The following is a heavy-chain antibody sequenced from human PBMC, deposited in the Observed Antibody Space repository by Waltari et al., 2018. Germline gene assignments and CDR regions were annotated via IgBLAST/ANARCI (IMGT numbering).Heavy chain of an antibody. CDR3: ARGTGGSSTYYFAGMDV. V-gene: IGHV4-34*01. D-gene: IGHD3-22*01. Sequence: QVQLQQWGAGLSKPSETLSLTCAVFGGSFSAYHWSWIRQSPGKGLEWIGEINHSGSAIYNPSLKSRVTISLDTSKRQVSLRLSSVTAADTAVYFCARGTGGSSTYYFAGMDVWGQGTTVTVSS. CDR1: GGSFSAYH. J-gene: IGHJ6*02. CDR2: INHSGSA.